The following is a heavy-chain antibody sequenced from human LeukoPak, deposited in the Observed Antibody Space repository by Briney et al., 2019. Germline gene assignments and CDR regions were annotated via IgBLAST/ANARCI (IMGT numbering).Heavy chain of an antibody. V-gene: IGHV4-4*02. CDR3: ARDLGNYGDYVDPYDAFDI. Sequence: SGTLSLTCAVSGDSITSSYWWSWVRQPPGKGLEWIGEVYHSGSTNYNPSLKSRVTISVDKSKNQFSLKLSSVTAADTAVYYCARDLGNYGDYVDPYDAFDIWGQGTMVTVSS. CDR2: VYHSGST. CDR1: GDSITSSYW. D-gene: IGHD4-17*01. J-gene: IGHJ3*02.